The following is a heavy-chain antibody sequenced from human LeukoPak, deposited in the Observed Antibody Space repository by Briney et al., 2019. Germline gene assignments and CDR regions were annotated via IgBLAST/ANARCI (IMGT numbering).Heavy chain of an antibody. V-gene: IGHV4-30-2*01. D-gene: IGHD4-11*01. Sequence: PSETLSHTCAVSGGSISSGGYSWSWIRQPPGKGLEWIGYIYHSGSTYYNPSLKSRVTISVDRSKNQFSLKLSSVTAADTAVYYCARGSPVTTRAFDYWGQGTLVTVSS. CDR3: ARGSPVTTRAFDY. CDR2: IYHSGST. CDR1: GGSISSGGYS. J-gene: IGHJ4*02.